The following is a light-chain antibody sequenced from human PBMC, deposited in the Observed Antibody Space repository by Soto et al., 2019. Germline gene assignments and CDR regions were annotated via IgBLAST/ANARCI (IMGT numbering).Light chain of an antibody. J-gene: IGKJ1*01. V-gene: IGKV3-20*01. CDR2: AAS. Sequence: EIVLTQSPGTLSLSPGERATLSCRASQTVSNNYLAWYQQKPGQAPRLLIYAASTRATGIPDRFSGSGSGADFTLTITSLVPEDFAVYYCHQYGREHRTFGQGTKVDIK. CDR3: HQYGREHRT. CDR1: QTVSNNY.